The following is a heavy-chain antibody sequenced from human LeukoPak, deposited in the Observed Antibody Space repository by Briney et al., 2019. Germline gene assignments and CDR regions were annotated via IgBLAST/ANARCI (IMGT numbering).Heavy chain of an antibody. Sequence: GGSLRLSCAASGFTYSSYAMSWVRQAPGKGLEWVSAISSSGGSTYYADSVKGRFTISRDNSKNTLFLQMNSLRAEDTAVSYCAKGESNWDYYFDYWGQGTLVTVSS. CDR1: GFTYSSYA. V-gene: IGHV3-23*01. J-gene: IGHJ4*02. CDR2: ISSSGGST. CDR3: AKGESNWDYYFDY. D-gene: IGHD7-27*01.